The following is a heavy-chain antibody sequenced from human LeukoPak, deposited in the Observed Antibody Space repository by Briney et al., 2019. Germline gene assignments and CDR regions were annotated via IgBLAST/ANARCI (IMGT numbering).Heavy chain of an antibody. CDR2: MYSGGST. J-gene: IGHJ6*02. CDR1: GFSVISNY. D-gene: IGHD6-19*01. CDR3: AGEKTGDNSALDGMDV. V-gene: IGHV3-66*01. Sequence: GGSLRLSCAASGFSVISNYMSWVRQAPGKGLEWVSAMYSGGSTYYADSVKDRFTISRDKSKNTLYLQMNSLRAEDTAVYYCAGEKTGDNSALDGMDVWGQGATVTVSS.